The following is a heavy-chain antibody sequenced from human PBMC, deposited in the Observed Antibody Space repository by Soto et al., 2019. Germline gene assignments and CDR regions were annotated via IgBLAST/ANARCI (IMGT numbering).Heavy chain of an antibody. CDR2: IYYSGST. V-gene: IGHV4-39*01. CDR3: ACISDISSWYLYYYYGMDV. D-gene: IGHD6-13*01. J-gene: IGHJ6*02. Sequence: SETLSLTCTVSGGSISSSSYYWGWIRQPPGKGLEWIGSIYYSGSTYYNPSLKSRVTISVDTSKNQFSLKLSSVTAADTAVYYCACISDISSWYLYYYYGMDVWFQCTLVT. CDR1: GGSISSSSYY.